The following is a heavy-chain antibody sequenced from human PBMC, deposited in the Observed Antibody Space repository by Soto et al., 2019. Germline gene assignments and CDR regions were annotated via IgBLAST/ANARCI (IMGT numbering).Heavy chain of an antibody. J-gene: IGHJ4*02. D-gene: IGHD3-10*01. CDR3: AKDAESDYGSGSYFDY. CDR2: ISYDGSNK. V-gene: IGHV3-30*18. Sequence: VQLVESGGGVVQPGRSLRLSCAASGFTFSSYGMHWVRQAPGKGLEWVAVISYDGSNKYYADSVKGRFTISRDNSKNTLYLQMNSLRAEDTAVYYCAKDAESDYGSGSYFDYWGQGTLVTVSS. CDR1: GFTFSSYG.